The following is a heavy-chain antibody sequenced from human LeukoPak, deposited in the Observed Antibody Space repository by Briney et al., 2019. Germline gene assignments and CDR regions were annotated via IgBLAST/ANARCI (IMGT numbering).Heavy chain of an antibody. Sequence: GGSLRLSGAASGFSFNIYGMHWVRQTPGRGLEWLAVIWYDGNRKYYADSVKGRFTISRDTSTNTLYLHMNSLRAEDTALYYCARDIDTSGHYFFDYWSQGTLVTVSS. D-gene: IGHD3-22*01. CDR1: GFSFNIYG. J-gene: IGHJ4*02. CDR2: IWYDGNRK. V-gene: IGHV3-33*01. CDR3: ARDIDTSGHYFFDY.